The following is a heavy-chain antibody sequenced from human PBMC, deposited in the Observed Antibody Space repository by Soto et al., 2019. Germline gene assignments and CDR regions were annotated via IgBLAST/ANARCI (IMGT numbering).Heavy chain of an antibody. CDR2: IYPGDSDT. CDR1: GYSFTSYW. D-gene: IGHD2-15*01. CDR3: ARGYCSGGRCQDAFKI. V-gene: IGHV5-51*01. J-gene: IGHJ3*02. Sequence: GESLKISCKGSGYSFTSYWIGWVRQMPGKGLEWMGIIYPGDSDTRYSPSFQGQVTISADKSISTAYLQWSSLKASDTAMYYCARGYCSGGRCQDAFKIWGQGTMVTVSS.